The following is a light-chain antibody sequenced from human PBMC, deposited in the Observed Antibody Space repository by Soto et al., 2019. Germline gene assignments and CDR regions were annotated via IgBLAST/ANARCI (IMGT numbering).Light chain of an antibody. Sequence: QSVLTQPPPVSGAPGQRVTISCTGSSSNIGAGYDVHWYQQLPGTAPKLLIYGNSNRPSGFPDRFSGSKSGTSASLAITGLQAEDEADYYCQSYDSSLSGVVFGGGTKLTVL. CDR2: GNS. V-gene: IGLV1-40*01. CDR3: QSYDSSLSGVV. CDR1: SSNIGAGYD. J-gene: IGLJ2*01.